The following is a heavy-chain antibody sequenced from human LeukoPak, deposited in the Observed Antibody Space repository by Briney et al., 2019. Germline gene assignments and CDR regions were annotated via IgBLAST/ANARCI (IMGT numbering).Heavy chain of an antibody. V-gene: IGHV3-23*01. D-gene: IGHD3-3*01. CDR3: AKDQWHYDFWSGYSYFDY. CDR1: GFTFSSYA. CDR2: ISGSGGST. J-gene: IGHJ4*02. Sequence: PGGSLRLSCAASGFTFSSYAMSWVRQAPGKGLEWVSAISGSGGSTYYADSVKGRFTISRDNSKNTLYLQMNSLRAEDTAVYYCAKDQWHYDFWSGYSYFDYWGQGTLVTVSS.